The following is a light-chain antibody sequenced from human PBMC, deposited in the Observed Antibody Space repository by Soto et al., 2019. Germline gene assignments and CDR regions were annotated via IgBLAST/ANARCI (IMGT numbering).Light chain of an antibody. CDR1: SSDVGTYNL. V-gene: IGLV2-23*02. CDR3: CSYGGSSALPYV. Sequence: QSALAQPASVSGSPEQSVTISCTGTSSDVGTYNLVSWYQQHPGKAPKLIIYEVTERPSGVSNRFSGSKFVNTASLTISGLLPEDEADYYCCSYGGSSALPYVFGTGTKLTVL. J-gene: IGLJ1*01. CDR2: EVT.